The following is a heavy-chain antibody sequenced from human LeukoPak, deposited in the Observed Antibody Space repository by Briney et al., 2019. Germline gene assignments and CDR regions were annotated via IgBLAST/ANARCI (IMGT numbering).Heavy chain of an antibody. D-gene: IGHD2-21*02. CDR1: GYSFTSYW. Sequence: GESLKISCKGSGYSFTSYWISWVRQMPGKGLEWMGRIDPSDSYTNYSPSFQGHVTISADKSISTAYLQWSSLKASDTAMYYCARNPAINNWFDPWGQGTLVTVSS. V-gene: IGHV5-10-1*01. CDR2: IDPSDSYT. J-gene: IGHJ5*02. CDR3: ARNPAINNWFDP.